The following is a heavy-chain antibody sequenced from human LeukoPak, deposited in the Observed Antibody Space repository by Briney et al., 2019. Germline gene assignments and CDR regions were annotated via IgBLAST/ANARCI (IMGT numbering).Heavy chain of an antibody. D-gene: IGHD3-16*01. V-gene: IGHV4-34*01. CDR1: GGSFSGYY. CDR3: ASRFPSY. Sequence: SETLCLTCAVYGGSFSGYYWSWIRQPPGKGLEWIGEINHSGSTNYNPSLKSRVTISVDTSKHQFSLKLSYVTAADTAVYYCASRFPSYWGQGTLVTVSS. CDR2: INHSGST. J-gene: IGHJ4*02.